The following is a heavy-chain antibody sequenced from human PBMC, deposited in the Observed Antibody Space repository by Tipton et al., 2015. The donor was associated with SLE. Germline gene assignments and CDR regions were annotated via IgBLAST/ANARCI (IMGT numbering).Heavy chain of an antibody. CDR1: GFTFDDYA. V-gene: IGHV3-9*01. J-gene: IGHJ4*02. CDR2: ISWNSGSI. D-gene: IGHD6-13*01. CDR3: AKASDSSSGLDY. Sequence: SLRLSCAASGFTFDDYAMHWVRQAPGKGLEWVSGISWNSGSIGYADSVKGRFTISRDNSKNSLYLQMNSLRTEDTALYYCAKASDSSSGLDYWGQGTLVTVSS.